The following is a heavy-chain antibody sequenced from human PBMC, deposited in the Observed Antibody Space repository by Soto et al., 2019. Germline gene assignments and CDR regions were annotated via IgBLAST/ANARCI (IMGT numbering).Heavy chain of an antibody. CDR2: IIPILGIA. Sequence: QVQLVQSGAEVKKPGSSVKVSCKASGGTFSSYTISWVRQAPGQGLEWMGRIIPILGIANYAQKFQGRVTITADKSTSTAYMGLSSLRSEDTAVYYCAREGLLLDGSGTHFDYWGQGTLVTVSS. CDR1: GGTFSSYT. J-gene: IGHJ4*02. V-gene: IGHV1-69*08. D-gene: IGHD3-10*01. CDR3: AREGLLLDGSGTHFDY.